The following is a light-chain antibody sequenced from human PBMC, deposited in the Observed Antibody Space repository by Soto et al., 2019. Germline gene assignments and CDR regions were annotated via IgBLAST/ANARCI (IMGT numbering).Light chain of an antibody. CDR3: QQYDDWPWT. Sequence: IVMTQSPATLSVSPGGRATLSSRASQSLSDTLAWYQQKPGQAPRLLIYGASIRAPGIPARFSGSGSGTDFTLTISSLQSEDFAVYYCQQYDDWPWTFGQGTKVDI. CDR1: QSLSDT. J-gene: IGKJ1*01. V-gene: IGKV3-15*01. CDR2: GAS.